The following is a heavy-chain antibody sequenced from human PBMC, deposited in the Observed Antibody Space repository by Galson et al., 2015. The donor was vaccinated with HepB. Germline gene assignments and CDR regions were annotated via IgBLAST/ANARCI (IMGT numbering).Heavy chain of an antibody. J-gene: IGHJ6*03. V-gene: IGHV1-3*01. CDR1: GYTFTSYA. Sequence: SVKVSCKASGYTFTSYAMHWVRQAPGQRLEWMGWINAGNGNTKYSQKFQGRVTITRDTSASTAYMELSSLRSEDTAVYYCARGLIAWVPAANGGSYYYYYMDVWGKGTTVTVSS. D-gene: IGHD2-2*01. CDR2: INAGNGNT. CDR3: ARGLIAWVPAANGGSYYYYYMDV.